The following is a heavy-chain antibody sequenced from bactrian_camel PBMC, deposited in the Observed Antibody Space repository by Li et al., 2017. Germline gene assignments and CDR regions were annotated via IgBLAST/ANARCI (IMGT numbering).Heavy chain of an antibody. V-gene: IGHV3S1*01. CDR3: VRELEASHQVLGNY. J-gene: IGHJ4*01. D-gene: IGHD8*01. Sequence: HVQLVESGGGLVQPGGSLRLSCAASGFTFSAYGMYWVRQAPGKGLEWLASIHIGDGTTYYTDSVEGRFTISKDNAKNLVYLQMNSLKPEDTAVYYCVRELEASHQVLGNYWGQGTQVTVS. CDR1: GFTFSAYG. CDR2: IHIGDGTT.